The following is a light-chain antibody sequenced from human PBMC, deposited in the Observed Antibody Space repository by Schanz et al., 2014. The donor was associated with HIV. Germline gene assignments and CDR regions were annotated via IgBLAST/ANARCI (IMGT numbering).Light chain of an antibody. J-gene: IGLJ1*01. CDR1: SSDIGDDNY. CDR3: CSYSRSGTPHYV. V-gene: IGLV2-14*03. CDR2: DVN. Sequence: QSALTQPASVSGSPGQSITLSCAGSSSDIGDDNYVSWYQQHAGAAPKLIIYDVNERPSGVSHRFSASKSGNTASLTISGLQAEDEADYYCCSYSRSGTPHYVFGTGTKLTVL.